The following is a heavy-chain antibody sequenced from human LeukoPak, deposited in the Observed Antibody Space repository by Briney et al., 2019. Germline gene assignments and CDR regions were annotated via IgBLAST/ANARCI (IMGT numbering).Heavy chain of an antibody. CDR2: IYYSGST. Sequence: SEILSLTCTVSGGSISSGDYYWSWIRQPPGKGLEWIGYIYYSGSTYYNPSLKSRVTISVDTSKNQFSLNLSSVTAADTAVYYCARVWTTWGFDYWGQGTLVTVSS. CDR3: ARVWTTWGFDY. CDR1: GGSISSGDYY. V-gene: IGHV4-30-4*01. J-gene: IGHJ4*02. D-gene: IGHD3/OR15-3a*01.